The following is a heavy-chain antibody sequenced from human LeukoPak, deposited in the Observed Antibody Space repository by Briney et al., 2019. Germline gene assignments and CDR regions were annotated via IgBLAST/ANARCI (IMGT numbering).Heavy chain of an antibody. J-gene: IGHJ2*01. CDR3: ARGGSYCSSSTCSYWYFDL. CDR2: IYSSGST. V-gene: IGHV4-61*01. D-gene: IGHD2-2*01. CDR1: GGSISSSSYY. Sequence: SETLSLTCTVSGGSISSSSYYWSWIRQPPGKGLEWIGYIYSSGSTNYNPSLKSRVTMSVDTSKNLFSLKLTSVTAADTAVYYCARGGSYCSSSTCSYWYFDLWGRGTLVTVSS.